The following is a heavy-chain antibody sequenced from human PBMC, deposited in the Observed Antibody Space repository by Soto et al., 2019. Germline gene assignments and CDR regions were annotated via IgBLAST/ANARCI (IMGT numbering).Heavy chain of an antibody. J-gene: IGHJ4*02. CDR2: ISGSGGST. V-gene: IGHV3-23*01. D-gene: IGHD6-13*01. Sequence: GGSLRLSCAASDFTFSTYAMSWVRQAPGKGLEWVSAISGSGGSTYYADSVKGRFTISRDTSKNTLYLQMNSLRAEDTALYYCAKSYSSNWYDYFDYWGQGTLVTVSS. CDR1: DFTFSTYA. CDR3: AKSYSSNWYDYFDY.